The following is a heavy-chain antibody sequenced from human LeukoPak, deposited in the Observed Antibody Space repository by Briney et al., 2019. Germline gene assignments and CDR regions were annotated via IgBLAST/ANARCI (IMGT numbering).Heavy chain of an antibody. V-gene: IGHV3-23*01. J-gene: IGHJ4*02. CDR1: GFTFNNYA. CDR3: AKSPGQIQLDYFDY. Sequence: SGGSLRLSCAASGFTFNNYAMSWVRQAPGMGLEWVSTISGSGVTTYYADSVGGRFTISRDNSKTTLYLQLDSLRPEDMARYYCAKSPGQIQLDYFDYWGQGTLVTVSS. D-gene: IGHD1-1*01. CDR2: ISGSGVTT.